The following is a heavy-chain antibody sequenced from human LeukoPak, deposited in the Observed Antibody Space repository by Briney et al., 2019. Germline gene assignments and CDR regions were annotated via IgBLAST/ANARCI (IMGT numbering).Heavy chain of an antibody. CDR1: GYTFTGYY. D-gene: IGHD3-9*01. Sequence: ASVKVSCMASGYTFTGYYMHWVRQAPGQGLEWMGWINPNSGGTNYAQKFQGRVTMTRDTSISTAYMELSRLRSDDTAVYYCARDLRYFDWLGDAFDIWGQGTMVTVSS. CDR2: INPNSGGT. CDR3: ARDLRYFDWLGDAFDI. J-gene: IGHJ3*02. V-gene: IGHV1-2*02.